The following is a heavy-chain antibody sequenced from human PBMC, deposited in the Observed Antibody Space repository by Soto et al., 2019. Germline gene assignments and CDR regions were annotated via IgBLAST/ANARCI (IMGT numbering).Heavy chain of an antibody. Sequence: EVQLEESGGGLVQPGGSLRLSCAASGFTLSSFALNWVRQAPGKGLEWVSYIGATSSSGSNFYYAASVKGRFTISRDSAKKSMFLQMHSLRDEDTAIYYCARGGKVPYYYGMDVWGQGTTVTVSS. CDR2: IGATSSSGSNF. D-gene: IGHD3-16*01. V-gene: IGHV3-48*03. CDR1: GFTLSSFA. J-gene: IGHJ6*02. CDR3: ARGGKVPYYYGMDV.